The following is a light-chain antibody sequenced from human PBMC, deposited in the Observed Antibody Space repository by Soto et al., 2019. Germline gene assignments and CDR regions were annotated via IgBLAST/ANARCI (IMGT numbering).Light chain of an antibody. Sequence: QSALTQPPSASGSPGQSVTISCTGTSSDIGGYNSISWYQQHPGKVPKLIIYEVTRRPSGVPDRFSGSKSGNTASLTVSGLQAEDEAEYYCSSYAGSSTHYVFGTGPKVTVL. V-gene: IGLV2-8*01. CDR3: SSYAGSSTHYV. CDR1: SSDIGGYNS. CDR2: EVT. J-gene: IGLJ1*01.